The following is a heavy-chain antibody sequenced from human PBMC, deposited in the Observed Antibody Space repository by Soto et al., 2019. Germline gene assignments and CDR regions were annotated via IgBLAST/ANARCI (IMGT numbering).Heavy chain of an antibody. J-gene: IGHJ5*02. Sequence: ASVKVSYKASGYTFTRYTMNWVRQAPGQRLEWMGWINPDSGNTKSSQKFQDRVIITRDTSASTAYMDLSSLRSEDTAVYYCARGIATGQLDPWGQGTLVTVSS. CDR2: INPDSGNT. D-gene: IGHD2-15*01. CDR1: GYTFTRYT. V-gene: IGHV1-3*01. CDR3: ARGIATGQLDP.